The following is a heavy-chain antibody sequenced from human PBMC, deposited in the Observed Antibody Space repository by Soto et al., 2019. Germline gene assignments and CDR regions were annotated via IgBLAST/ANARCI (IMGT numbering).Heavy chain of an antibody. Sequence: QVQLVQSGGEVREPGASVKVSCKASGYSFLYYAISWVRQAPGQGLEWLGWISPYNANTKYGERVQGRVTITTDTDTSTVYLELRSLTSDDTAVYYWAVRGSDTSKGLLGWGQGTLVTVSS. CDR3: AVRGSDTSKGLLG. J-gene: IGHJ4*02. D-gene: IGHD6-19*01. V-gene: IGHV1-18*01. CDR1: GYSFLYYA. CDR2: ISPYNANT.